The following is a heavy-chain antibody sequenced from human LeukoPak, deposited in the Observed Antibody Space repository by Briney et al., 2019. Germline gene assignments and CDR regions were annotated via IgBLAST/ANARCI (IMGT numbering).Heavy chain of an antibody. CDR1: GGSVSSGSYY. J-gene: IGHJ5*01. Sequence: PSETLSLTCTVSGGSVSSGSYYWNWIRQPPGKGLEYIGYVPDSGSTNYNPSLKSRVTISVDTSKNQFSLKLTSVTAADTAVYYCARDILRNDGYNYDSWGQGTLVTVSS. V-gene: IGHV4-61*01. D-gene: IGHD5-24*01. CDR2: VPDSGST. CDR3: ARDILRNDGYNYDS.